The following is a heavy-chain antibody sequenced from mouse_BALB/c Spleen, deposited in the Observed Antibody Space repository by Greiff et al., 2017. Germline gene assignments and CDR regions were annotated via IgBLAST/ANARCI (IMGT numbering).Heavy chain of an antibody. Sequence: DVKLVESGGGLVQPGGSLKLSCAASGFTFSSYTMSWVRQTPEKRLEWVAYISNGGGSTYYPDTVKGRFTISRDNAKNTLYLQMSSLKSEDTAMYYCARYYYGNYVAFAYWGQGTLVTVSA. CDR1: GFTFSSYT. D-gene: IGHD2-1*01. J-gene: IGHJ3*01. CDR3: ARYYYGNYVAFAY. CDR2: ISNGGGST. V-gene: IGHV5-12-2*01.